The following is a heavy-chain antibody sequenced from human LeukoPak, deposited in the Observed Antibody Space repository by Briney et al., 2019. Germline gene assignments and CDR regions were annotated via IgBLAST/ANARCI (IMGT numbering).Heavy chain of an antibody. CDR3: ARGNGWKLHDY. D-gene: IGHD4-23*01. Sequence: PSEPLSLTCTVSDDSITTSYWSWIPQSARKGLGWDGGVTRNGGVLYNSNDSSLRSRVILSVDASKNQFYLTVSGVTAADTGVYYCARGNGWKLHDYWGQGIQVTVSS. CDR2: VTRNGGVLYN. J-gene: IGHJ4*02. CDR1: DDSITTSY. V-gene: IGHV4-4*07.